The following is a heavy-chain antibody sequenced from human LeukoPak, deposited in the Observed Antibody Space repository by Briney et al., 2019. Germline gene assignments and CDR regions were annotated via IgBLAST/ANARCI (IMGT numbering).Heavy chain of an antibody. CDR3: ARGQWEPPTRGGYYFDY. CDR1: GFTFSSYA. V-gene: IGHV3-30-3*01. Sequence: GGSLRLSCAASGFTFSSYAMHWVRQAPGKGLEWVAGISYDGSNKYYADSVKGRFTISRDNSKNTLYLQMNSLRAEDTAVYYCARGQWEPPTRGGYYFDYWGQGTLVTVSS. D-gene: IGHD1-26*01. CDR2: ISYDGSNK. J-gene: IGHJ4*02.